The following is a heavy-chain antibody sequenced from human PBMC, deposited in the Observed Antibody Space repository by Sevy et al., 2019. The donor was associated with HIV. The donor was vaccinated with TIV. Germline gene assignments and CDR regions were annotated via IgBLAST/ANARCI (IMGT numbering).Heavy chain of an antibody. CDR2: ISWNSGSI. J-gene: IGHJ3*02. D-gene: IGHD3-3*01. CDR1: GFTFDDYA. V-gene: IGHV3-9*01. CDR3: ARNTYHFWSGYDPDAFDI. Sequence: SLRLSCAASGFTFDDYAMHWVRQAPGKGLEWVSGISWNSGSIGYADSVKGRFTISRDNAKNSLYLQMNSLRAEDTALYYCARNTYHFWSGYDPDAFDIWGQGTMVTVSS.